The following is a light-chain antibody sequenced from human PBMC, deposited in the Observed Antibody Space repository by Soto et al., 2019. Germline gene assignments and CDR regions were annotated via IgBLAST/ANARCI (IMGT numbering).Light chain of an antibody. Sequence: SYVLAQPPSVSVAPGQTARITCGGYNIGSKSVQWYQQKPGQAPVKVVPERFSGSKSGNTATLTISRVEAGDEADYYCQGGVGGIVVVVSGGGTNPPVL. CDR3: QGGVGGIVVVV. CDR1: NIGSKS. V-gene: IGLV3-21*02. J-gene: IGLJ2*01.